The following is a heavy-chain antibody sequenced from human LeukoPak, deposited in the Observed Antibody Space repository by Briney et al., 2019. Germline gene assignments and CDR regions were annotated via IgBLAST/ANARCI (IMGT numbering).Heavy chain of an antibody. CDR1: GFTFSSYA. V-gene: IGHV3-23*01. J-gene: IGHJ4*02. CDR3: AKAGRITMIVVVLGEDY. Sequence: GWSLRLSCAASGFTFSSYAMSWVRQAPGKGLEWVSAISGSGGSTYYADSVKGRFTISRDNSKNTLYLQMNSLRAEDTAVYYCAKAGRITMIVVVLGEDYWGQGTLVTVSS. CDR2: ISGSGGST. D-gene: IGHD3-22*01.